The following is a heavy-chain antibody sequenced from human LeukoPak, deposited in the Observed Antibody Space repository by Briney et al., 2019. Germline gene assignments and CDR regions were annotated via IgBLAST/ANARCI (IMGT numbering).Heavy chain of an antibody. CDR3: ARGTAPIDY. D-gene: IGHD1-1*01. CDR1: GGSISSSSYY. V-gene: IGHV4-39*01. CDR2: IYYSGST. J-gene: IGHJ4*02. Sequence: SETPSLTCTVSGGSISSSSYYWGWIRQPPGKGLEWIGSIYYSGSTYYNPSLKSRVTISVDTSKNQFSLKLSSVTAADTAVYYCARGTAPIDYWGQGTLVTVSS.